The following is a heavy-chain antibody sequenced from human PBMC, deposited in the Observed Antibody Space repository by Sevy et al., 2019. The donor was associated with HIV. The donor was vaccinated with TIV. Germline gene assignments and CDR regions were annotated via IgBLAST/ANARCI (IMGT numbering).Heavy chain of an antibody. CDR1: GFTFSSYS. J-gene: IGHJ4*02. V-gene: IGHV3-48*01. CDR2: ISSSSGTI. Sequence: GGSLRLSCAASGFTFSSYSMNWVRQAPGKGLEWVSYISSSSGTIYYADSVQGRFTISRDNAKNSLYLQMNSLRAEDTAVYYCARENYYGSGIPIDYWGQGTLVTVSS. CDR3: ARENYYGSGIPIDY. D-gene: IGHD3-10*01.